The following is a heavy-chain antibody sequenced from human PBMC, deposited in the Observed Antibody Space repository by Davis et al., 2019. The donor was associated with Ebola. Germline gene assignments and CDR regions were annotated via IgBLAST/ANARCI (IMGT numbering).Heavy chain of an antibody. D-gene: IGHD3-3*01. J-gene: IGHJ6*02. CDR3: ARMLNYDFWSGSTGGMDV. CDR2: IYHSGST. V-gene: IGHV4-59*12. Sequence: PGGSLRLSCTVSGGSISSYYWSWIRQPPGKGLEWIGSIYHSGSTYYNPSLKSRVTMSVDTSKNQFSLKLSSVTAADTAVYYCARMLNYDFWSGSTGGMDVWGQGTTVTVSS. CDR1: GGSISSYY.